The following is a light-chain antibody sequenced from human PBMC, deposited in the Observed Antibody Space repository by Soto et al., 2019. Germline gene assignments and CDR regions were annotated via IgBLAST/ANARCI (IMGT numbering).Light chain of an antibody. CDR1: QSVGYN. Sequence: ERVMTQSPATLSVSPGERATLSCRASQSVGYNLAWYQQKPGQAPRLLIYAASTRATGVPARFSGSGSGTEFTLSISSLQSEDFAVYYCQQYNRWPPIFNFGPGTKVDIK. CDR3: QQYNRWPPIFN. V-gene: IGKV3-15*01. J-gene: IGKJ3*01. CDR2: AAS.